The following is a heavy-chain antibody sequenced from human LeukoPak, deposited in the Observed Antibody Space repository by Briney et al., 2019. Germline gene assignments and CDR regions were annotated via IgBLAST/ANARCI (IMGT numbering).Heavy chain of an antibody. D-gene: IGHD1-7*01. V-gene: IGHV3-11*01. Sequence: GGSLRLSCAASGFTFSGYFMSWIRQAPGKGLEWVSLISDSGNYIHDADSVRGRFTISSDNAKNSLFLRMSNLRVEETAVYYWAKRASPDIGTYYAKWGQGTLVSVSS. CDR2: ISDSGNYI. CDR3: AKRASPDIGTYYAK. J-gene: IGHJ4*02. CDR1: GFTFSGYF.